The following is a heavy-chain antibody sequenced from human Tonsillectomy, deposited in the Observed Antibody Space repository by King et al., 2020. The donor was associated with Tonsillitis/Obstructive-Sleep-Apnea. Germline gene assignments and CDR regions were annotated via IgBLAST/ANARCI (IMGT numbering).Heavy chain of an antibody. V-gene: IGHV3-49*05. J-gene: IGHJ4*02. CDR1: GFTFGDYA. Sequence: QLVQSGGGLVKPGRSLRLSCTASGFTFGDYAMSWFRQAPGKGLEWVGFIRSNAYGGTTEYAASVKGRFTISRDDSKSIAYLQMNSLKTEDTAVYYCTRDEGYSSSSRFDYWGQGTLVTVSS. CDR2: IRSNAYGGTT. CDR3: TRDEGYSSSSRFDY. D-gene: IGHD6-6*01.